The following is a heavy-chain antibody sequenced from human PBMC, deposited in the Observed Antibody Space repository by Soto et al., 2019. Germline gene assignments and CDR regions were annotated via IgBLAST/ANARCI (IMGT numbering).Heavy chain of an antibody. D-gene: IGHD3-10*01. Sequence: GGSLRLSCTVSGFTFSNYWMSWLRQTQGKGLEWLANIRDDGSEKFYVDSVKGRFTISRDNAKNTAYLQMNSLKTEDTAVYYCTRLPHDYYGSVYYNWFDPWGQGTLVTVSS. CDR3: TRLPHDYYGSVYYNWFDP. J-gene: IGHJ5*02. V-gene: IGHV3-7*03. CDR2: IRDDGSEK. CDR1: GFTFSNYW.